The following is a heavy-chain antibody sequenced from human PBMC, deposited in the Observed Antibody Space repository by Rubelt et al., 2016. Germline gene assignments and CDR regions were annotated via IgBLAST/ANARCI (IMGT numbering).Heavy chain of an antibody. Sequence: QVQLQQWGAGLLKPSETLSLTCAVYGGSFSGYYWSWIRQPPGKGLEWIGEINHSGSTNYNPSLNSLVTISVDTSKNQFSLKLSSVTAADTAVYYCARGRYSYGSALFDYWGQGTLVTVSS. J-gene: IGHJ4*02. V-gene: IGHV4-34*01. CDR1: GGSFSGYY. D-gene: IGHD5-18*01. CDR2: INHSGST. CDR3: ARGRYSYGSALFDY.